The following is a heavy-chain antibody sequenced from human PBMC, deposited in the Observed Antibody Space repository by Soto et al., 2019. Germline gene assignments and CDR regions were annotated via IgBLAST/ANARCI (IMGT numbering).Heavy chain of an antibody. V-gene: IGHV3-33*01. CDR2: IWYDGSNK. CDR1: GFTFSSYG. CDR3: ARDRHDFWSGYYYYYYMDV. Sequence: GGSLRLSCAASGFTFSSYGMHWVRQAPGKGLEWVAVIWYDGSNKYCADSVKGRFTISRDNSKNTLYLQMNSLRAEDTAVYYCARDRHDFWSGYYYYYYMDVWGKGTTVTVSS. J-gene: IGHJ6*03. D-gene: IGHD3-3*01.